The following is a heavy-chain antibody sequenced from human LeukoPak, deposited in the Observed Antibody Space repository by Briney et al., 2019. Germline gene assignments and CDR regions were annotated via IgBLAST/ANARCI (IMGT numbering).Heavy chain of an antibody. V-gene: IGHV3-64*01. D-gene: IGHD1-26*01. Sequence: GGSLRLSCAASGFTFSSYAMPWVRQAPGKGLEYVSAISSNGGSTYYANSVKGRFTISRDNSKNTLYLQMGSLRAEDMAVYYCARASGGGSYGDYWGQGTLVTVSS. CDR2: ISSNGGST. CDR1: GFTFSSYA. J-gene: IGHJ4*02. CDR3: ARASGGGSYGDY.